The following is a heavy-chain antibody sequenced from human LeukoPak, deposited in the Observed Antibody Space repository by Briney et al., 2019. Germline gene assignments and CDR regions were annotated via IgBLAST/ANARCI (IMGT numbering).Heavy chain of an antibody. J-gene: IGHJ4*02. V-gene: IGHV1-18*01. CDR1: GYTFTSYD. Sequence: GASVKVSCKASGYTFTSYDINWVRQATGQGLEWMGWISAYNGNTNYAQKLQGRVTMTTDTSTSTAYMELRSLRSDDTAVYYCARDGADSSGYYPYYFDYWGQGTLVTVSS. CDR2: ISAYNGNT. D-gene: IGHD3-22*01. CDR3: ARDGADSSGYYPYYFDY.